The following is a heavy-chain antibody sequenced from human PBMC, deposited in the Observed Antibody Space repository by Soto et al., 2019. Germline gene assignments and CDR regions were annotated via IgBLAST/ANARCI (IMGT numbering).Heavy chain of an antibody. CDR2: IYYSGST. J-gene: IGHJ3*02. V-gene: IGHV4-59*01. CDR1: GGSISSYY. CDR3: ARDATYYYDSSARGGDAFDI. Sequence: QVQLQESGPGLVKPSETLSLTCTVSGGSISSYYWSWIRQPPGKGLEWIGYIYYSGSTNYNPSLKSRVTISVDTSKNQFSLKLSSVTAADTAVYYCARDATYYYDSSARGGDAFDIWGQGTMVTVSS. D-gene: IGHD3-22*01.